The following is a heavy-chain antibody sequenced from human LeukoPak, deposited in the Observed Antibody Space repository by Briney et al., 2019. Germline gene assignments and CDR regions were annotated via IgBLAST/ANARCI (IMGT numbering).Heavy chain of an antibody. CDR2: IYTSGST. CDR1: GGSMSSGSYY. J-gene: IGHJ5*02. V-gene: IGHV4-61*02. Sequence: SQTLSLTCTVSGGSMSSGSYYWSWIRQPAGKGLEWIGRIYTSGSTNYNPSLKSRVTISVDTSKNQFSLKLSSVTAADTAVYYCARGPPGRGRQWLNDNWFDPWGQGTLVTVSS. CDR3: ARGPPGRGRQWLNDNWFDP. D-gene: IGHD6-19*01.